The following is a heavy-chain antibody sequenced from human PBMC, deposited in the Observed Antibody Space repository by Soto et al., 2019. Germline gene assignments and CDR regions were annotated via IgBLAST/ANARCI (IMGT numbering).Heavy chain of an antibody. J-gene: IGHJ6*04. CDR2: IHHSGST. D-gene: IGHD4-4*01. Sequence: QVQLQQWGAGLLMPSETLSLTCAVYGGSFSGYYWSWIRQPPGKGLEWIGEIHHSGSTKYNPSLKSRVTISVDTSKNQFSLKLSSVTASDTAVYYCARGVLRWTVTGRFDVWVKGTTVTVSS. CDR3: ARGVLRWTVTGRFDV. V-gene: IGHV4-34*01. CDR1: GGSFSGYY.